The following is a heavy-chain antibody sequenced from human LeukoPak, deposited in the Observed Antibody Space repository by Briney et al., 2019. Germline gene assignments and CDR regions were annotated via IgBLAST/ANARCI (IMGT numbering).Heavy chain of an antibody. Sequence: ASVKVSCKASGYTFTGYYMHWVRQAPGQGLEWMGWINPNSGGTNYAQKFQGRVTMTRDTSISTAYMELSRLRSDDTAVYYCAREGGLHSGYDYGGYFDYWGQGTLVTVSS. CDR2: INPNSGGT. V-gene: IGHV1-2*02. CDR3: AREGGLHSGYDYGGYFDY. CDR1: GYTFTGYY. J-gene: IGHJ4*02. D-gene: IGHD5-12*01.